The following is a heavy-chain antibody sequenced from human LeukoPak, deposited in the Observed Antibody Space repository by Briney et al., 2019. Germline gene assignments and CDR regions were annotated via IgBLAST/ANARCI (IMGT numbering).Heavy chain of an antibody. J-gene: IGHJ2*01. D-gene: IGHD6-19*01. Sequence: GGSLRLSCAASGVTFSSYGRHWVRQAPGKGLEWVAIISYDGSNQYYTDSVKGRFTISRDNPKNTLYLQINSLRAEDTAVYFCAKDRSGLNWYFDLWGRGTLVTVSS. CDR3: AKDRSGLNWYFDL. CDR1: GVTFSSYG. CDR2: ISYDGSNQ. V-gene: IGHV3-30*18.